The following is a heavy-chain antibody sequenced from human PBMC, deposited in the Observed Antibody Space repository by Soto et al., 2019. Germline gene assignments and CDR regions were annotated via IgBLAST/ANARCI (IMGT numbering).Heavy chain of an antibody. CDR3: ARESPSGSYPDY. CDR2: ISSSSSYI. CDR1: GFTFSSYS. Sequence: PGGSLRLSCAASGFTFSSYSMNWVRQAPGKGLEWVSSISSSSSYIYYADSVKGRFTISRDNAKNSLYLQMNSLRAEDTAVYYCARESPSGSYPDYWGQGTLVTVSS. J-gene: IGHJ4*02. D-gene: IGHD1-26*01. V-gene: IGHV3-21*01.